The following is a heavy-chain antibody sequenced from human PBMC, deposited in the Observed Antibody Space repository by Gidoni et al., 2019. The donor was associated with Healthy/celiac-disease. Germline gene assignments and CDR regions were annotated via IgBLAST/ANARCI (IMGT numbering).Heavy chain of an antibody. Sequence: EVQLVESGGGLVQPGGSLRLSCAASGFTFRSYSMNWVRQAPGKGLEWVSYIISSSSTIYYADSVKGRFTISRDNAKNSLYLQMNSLRAEDTAVYYCARALPDYYDSSGPWYFDLWGRGTLVTVSS. CDR2: IISSSSTI. J-gene: IGHJ2*01. CDR3: ARALPDYYDSSGPWYFDL. D-gene: IGHD3-22*01. CDR1: GFTFRSYS. V-gene: IGHV3-48*01.